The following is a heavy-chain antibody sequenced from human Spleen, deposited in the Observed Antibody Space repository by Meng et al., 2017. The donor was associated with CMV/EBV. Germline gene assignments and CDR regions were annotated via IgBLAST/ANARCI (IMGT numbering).Heavy chain of an antibody. D-gene: IGHD4-17*01. Sequence: GESLKISCAASGFTFDDYGMSWVRQAPGKGLEWVSGINWNGGSTGYADSVKGRFTISRDNSKNTLYLQMNSLRAEDTAVYYCAKDFGHATVTTGYWGQGTLVTVSS. CDR1: GFTFDDYG. CDR3: AKDFGHATVTTGY. J-gene: IGHJ4*02. CDR2: INWNGGST. V-gene: IGHV3-20*04.